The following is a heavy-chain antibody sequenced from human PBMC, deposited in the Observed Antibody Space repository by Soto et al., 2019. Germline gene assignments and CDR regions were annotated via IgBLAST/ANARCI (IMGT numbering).Heavy chain of an antibody. V-gene: IGHV1-8*01. CDR2: MNPNSGNT. CDR1: GYTFTSFD. Sequence: ASVKVSCKASGYTFTSFDINWVRQAPGQGLEWMGWMNPNSGNTHYAQKFQGRVTMTSYTSRNTAYMELSSLRSEDTAVCFCARAYSGFDWVDYWGQGTLVTVSS. CDR3: ARAYSGFDWVDY. D-gene: IGHD5-12*01. J-gene: IGHJ4*02.